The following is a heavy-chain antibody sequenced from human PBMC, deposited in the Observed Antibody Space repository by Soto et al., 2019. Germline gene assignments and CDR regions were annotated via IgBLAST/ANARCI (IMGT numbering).Heavy chain of an antibody. CDR1: GGTFSSYA. D-gene: IGHD3-9*01. J-gene: IGHJ4*02. Sequence: SVKVSCKASGGTFSSYAISWVRQAPGQGLEWMGGIIPIFGTANYAQKFKGRVTITADESTSTAYMELSSLRSEDTAVYYCERSAAGDYDILTGYYTFDYWGQGTLVTVSS. CDR2: IIPIFGTA. CDR3: ERSAAGDYDILTGYYTFDY. V-gene: IGHV1-69*13.